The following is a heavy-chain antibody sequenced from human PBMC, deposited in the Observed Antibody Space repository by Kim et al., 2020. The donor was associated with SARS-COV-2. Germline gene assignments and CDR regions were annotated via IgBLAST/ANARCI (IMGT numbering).Heavy chain of an antibody. J-gene: IGHJ4*02. CDR1: GYTFTSYT. D-gene: IGHD6-13*01. CDR3: AREGGYASSRYEGGFDY. V-gene: IGHV1-3*04. Sequence: ASVKVSCKASGYTFTSYTMHWVRQAPGQRLEWMGWLNTGNGDTQYSQNFQGRVTIARDTSASTAYMDLSSLRSEDTAVYYCAREGGYASSRYEGGFDYWGQGTLVTVSS. CDR2: LNTGNGDT.